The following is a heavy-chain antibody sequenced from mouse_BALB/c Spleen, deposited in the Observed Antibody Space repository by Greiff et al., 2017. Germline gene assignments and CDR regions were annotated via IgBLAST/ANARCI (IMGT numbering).Heavy chain of an antibody. CDR3: VKNWEAGVDY. CDR2: ISYSGST. V-gene: IGHV3-2*02. CDR1: GYSITSDYA. J-gene: IGHJ2*01. D-gene: IGHD4-1*01. Sequence: EVQLQESGPGLVKPSQSLSLTCTVTGYSITSDYAWNWIRQFPGNKLEWMGYISYSGSTSYNPSLKSRISITRDTSKNQFFLQLNSVTTEDTATYYCVKNWEAGVDYWGQGTTLTVSS.